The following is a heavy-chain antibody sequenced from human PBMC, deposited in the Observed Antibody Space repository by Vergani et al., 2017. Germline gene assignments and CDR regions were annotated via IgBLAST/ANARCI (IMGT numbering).Heavy chain of an antibody. J-gene: IGHJ4*02. CDR3: ASRVDYYDSSGYYEAGRVDY. D-gene: IGHD3-22*01. V-gene: IGHV4-31*03. CDR2: IYYSGST. Sequence: QVQLQESGPGLVKPSETLSLTCTVSGGSISSGGYYWSWIRQHPGKGLEWIGYIYYSGSTYYNPSLKSRVTISVDTSKNQFSLKLSSVTAADTAVYYCASRVDYYDSSGYYEAGRVDYWGQGTLVTVSS. CDR1: GGSISSGGYY.